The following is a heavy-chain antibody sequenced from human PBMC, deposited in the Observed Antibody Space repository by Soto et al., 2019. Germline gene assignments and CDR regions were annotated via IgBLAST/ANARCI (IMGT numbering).Heavy chain of an antibody. CDR1: GFTFSRYG. D-gene: IGHD6-19*01. CDR2: IWYDGSNK. CDR3: ARDDIPGITVSTYGMDV. V-gene: IGHV3-33*01. J-gene: IGHJ6*02. Sequence: QVQLVESGGGVVQPGGSLRLSCAASGFTFSRYGMHWVRQGPGKGLEWVAVIWYDGSNKYYADSVKGRFTISRDNSKNTLHLQTISLRAEDTAVYYCARDDIPGITVSTYGMDVWGQGTTVTVSS.